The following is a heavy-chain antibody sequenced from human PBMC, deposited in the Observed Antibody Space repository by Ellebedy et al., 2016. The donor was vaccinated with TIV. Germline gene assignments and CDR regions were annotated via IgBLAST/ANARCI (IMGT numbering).Heavy chain of an antibody. CDR2: ISYDGSNK. CDR1: GFTFSSYG. CDR3: ARLPGGVVVPAAHVNYYYYGMDV. D-gene: IGHD2-2*01. J-gene: IGHJ6*02. V-gene: IGHV3-30*03. Sequence: GGSLRLSXAASGFTFSSYGMHWVRQAPGKGLEWVAVISYDGSNKYYADSVKGRFTISRDNSKNTLYLQMNSLRAEDTAVYYCARLPGGVVVPAAHVNYYYYGMDVWGQGTTVTVSS.